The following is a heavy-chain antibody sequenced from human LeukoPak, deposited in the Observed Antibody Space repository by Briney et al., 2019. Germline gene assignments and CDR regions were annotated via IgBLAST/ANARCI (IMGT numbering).Heavy chain of an antibody. CDR2: ISAYNGNT. Sequence: VASVKVSCKASGYTFTSYGISWVRQAPGQGLEWMGWISAYNGNTNYAQKLQGRVTMTTDTSTSTAYMELRSLRSDDTAVYYCARERLWVPPITIFGVVAGYYYYMDVWGKGTTVTVSS. V-gene: IGHV1-18*01. D-gene: IGHD3-3*01. CDR1: GYTFTSYG. CDR3: ARERLWVPPITIFGVVAGYYYYMDV. J-gene: IGHJ6*03.